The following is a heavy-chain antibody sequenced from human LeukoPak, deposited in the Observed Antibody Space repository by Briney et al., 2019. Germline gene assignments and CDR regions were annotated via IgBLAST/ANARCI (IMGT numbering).Heavy chain of an antibody. V-gene: IGHV4-61*01. CDR2: IYYSGST. CDR3: ARDNWNDGIKYFDY. J-gene: IGHJ4*02. D-gene: IGHD1-20*01. Sequence: PSETLSLTCTVSGGSVSSGSYYWSWIRQPPGKGLEWIGYIYYSGSTNYNPSLKSRVTISVDTSKNQFSLKLSSVTAADTAVYYCARDNWNDGIKYFDYWGQGTLVTVSS. CDR1: GGSVSSGSYY.